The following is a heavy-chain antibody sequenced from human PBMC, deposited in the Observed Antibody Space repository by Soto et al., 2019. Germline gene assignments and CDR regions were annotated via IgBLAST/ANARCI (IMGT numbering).Heavy chain of an antibody. J-gene: IGHJ4*02. D-gene: IGHD6-13*01. Sequence: QVQLVQSGAEVKKPGSSVKVSCKASGGTFSTYAINWVRQAPGQGLEWLGGIIPMSGSPNYAQKFQGRVTITADESTSTVYMELSSLRSADTAIYYCARARYSSSWERFDYWGQGTLVTVSS. V-gene: IGHV1-69*01. CDR2: IIPMSGSP. CDR3: ARARYSSSWERFDY. CDR1: GGTFSTYA.